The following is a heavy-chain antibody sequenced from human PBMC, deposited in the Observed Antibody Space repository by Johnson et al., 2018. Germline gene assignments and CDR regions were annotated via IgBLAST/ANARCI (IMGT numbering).Heavy chain of an antibody. CDR1: GFTFSDYY. J-gene: IGHJ3*02. D-gene: IGHD5-18*01. CDR2: ISSSGSTI. V-gene: IGHV3-11*01. Sequence: QVQLVQSGGGVVKPGGSLRLSCAASGFTFSDYYMSWIRQAPGKGLEWVSYISSSGSTIYYADSVKGRFTISRDNDKNSLYLQMNSLRAEDTAVYYLARGIQLWWTLECASDIGGQGTMVTVSS. CDR3: ARGIQLWWTLECASDI.